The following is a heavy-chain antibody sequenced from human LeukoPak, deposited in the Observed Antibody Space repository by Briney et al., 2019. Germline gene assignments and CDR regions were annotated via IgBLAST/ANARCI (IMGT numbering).Heavy chain of an antibody. D-gene: IGHD3-16*01. J-gene: IGHJ5*02. CDR2: IYDSGST. CDR3: ARQLGDYVWGSYGYWFDP. V-gene: IGHV4-39*01. CDR1: GGSIRSSYYY. Sequence: SETLSLTCTVPGGSIRSSYYYWGWIRQPPGKGLEWIGSIYDSGSTYYNPSLKSRVTISVDTSKNQFSLKLSSVTAADTAVYYCARQLGDYVWGSYGYWFDPWGQGTLVTVSS.